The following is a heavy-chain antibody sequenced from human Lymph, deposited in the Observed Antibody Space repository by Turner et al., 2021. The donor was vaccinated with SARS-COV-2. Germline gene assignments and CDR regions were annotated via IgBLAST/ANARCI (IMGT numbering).Heavy chain of an antibody. CDR2: IIPLLAIA. V-gene: IGHV1-69*10. CDR3: ARKAAPGMGGGVHYYYYAMDV. CDR1: GGTFSSSA. Sequence: QVQLVQSGAEVKKPGSSVKVSCKASGGTFSSSAISWVRQAPGQGLEWMGGIIPLLAIANYAQKFQGRVPIPADKSTGPAYMGLGSLRSEETAVYFCARKAAPGMGGGVHYYYYAMDVWGQGTTVTVSS. J-gene: IGHJ6*02. D-gene: IGHD6-13*01.